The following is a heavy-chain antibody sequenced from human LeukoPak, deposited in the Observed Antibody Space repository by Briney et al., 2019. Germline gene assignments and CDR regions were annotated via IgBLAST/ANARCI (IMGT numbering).Heavy chain of an antibody. J-gene: IGHJ4*02. D-gene: IGHD4-23*01. CDR1: GFTFSSYG. Sequence: PGRSLRLSCAASGFTFSSYGMHWVRQAPGKGLEWVAVISYHGNNEYYGDSVKGRVTISRDNSKNTLYLQMNSLRAEDTAVYYCAKGGYHGNAPGYWGQGTLVTVSS. CDR3: AKGGYHGNAPGY. V-gene: IGHV3-30*18. CDR2: ISYHGNNE.